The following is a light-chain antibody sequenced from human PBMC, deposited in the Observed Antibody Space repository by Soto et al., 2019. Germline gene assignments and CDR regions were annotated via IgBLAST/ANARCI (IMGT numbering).Light chain of an antibody. CDR3: GTWDSSLSAGNVV. CDR1: SSNIGNSY. J-gene: IGLJ2*01. V-gene: IGLV1-51*01. CDR2: DNN. Sequence: QSVLTQPPSVSAAPGQKVTISCSGSSSNIGNSYVSWYQQLPGTAPKLLIYDNNKRPSGIPDRFSGSKSGTSATLGITGLQTGDEADYYCGTWDSSLSAGNVVFGGGTNSPS.